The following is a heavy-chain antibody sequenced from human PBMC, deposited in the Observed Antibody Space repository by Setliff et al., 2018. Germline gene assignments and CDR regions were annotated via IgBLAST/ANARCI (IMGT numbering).Heavy chain of an antibody. CDR1: GFTFSTHS. CDR3: ARDQCYDY. D-gene: IGHD3-3*01. J-gene: IGHJ4*01. CDR2: ISRSSTYI. Sequence: PGGSLRLSCAASGFTFSTHSMNWVRQAPGKGLEWVSSISRSSTYIYYADSMKGRFTISRDNAKNSLYLQMNSLRAEDTAVYYCARDQCYDYWGHGTLVTVSS. V-gene: IGHV3-21*01.